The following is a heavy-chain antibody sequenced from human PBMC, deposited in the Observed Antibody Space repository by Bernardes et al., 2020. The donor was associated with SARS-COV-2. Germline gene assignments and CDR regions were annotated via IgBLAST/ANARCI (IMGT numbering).Heavy chain of an antibody. D-gene: IGHD3-9*01. J-gene: IGHJ6*02. CDR1: GYTLTDLS. CDR2: FDPEDGET. Sequence: ASVKVSCQVSGYTLTDLSMHWVRQAPGKGLEWMGGFDPEDGETIYAQKFQGRVTMTEDTSTDTAYMELSSLRSEDTAVYYCATAIIAYYDILTGYYKTYYYYGMDVWGQGTTVTVSS. CDR3: ATAIIAYYDILTGYYKTYYYYGMDV. V-gene: IGHV1-24*01.